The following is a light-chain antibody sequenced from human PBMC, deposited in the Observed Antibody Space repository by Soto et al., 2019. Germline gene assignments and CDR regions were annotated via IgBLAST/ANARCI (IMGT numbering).Light chain of an antibody. V-gene: IGKV3-15*01. CDR1: QSVTTY. CDR2: GAS. Sequence: EIVMTQSPATLSVSLGDRATLSCRASQSVTTYLAWYQQKPGQAPRLLIYGASTRATGIPARFSGSGSETAFTLTIGSLQSEDFAFYYCQQYNSWPPSYTFGQGTKLEIK. CDR3: QQYNSWPPSYT. J-gene: IGKJ2*01.